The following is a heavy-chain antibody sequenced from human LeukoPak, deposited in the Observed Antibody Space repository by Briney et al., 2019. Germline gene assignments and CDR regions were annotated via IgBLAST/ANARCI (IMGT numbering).Heavy chain of an antibody. Sequence: GRSLRLSCAASGFTFSTFSMHWLRQAPGTGLEWVAVLSYDGRDKHYADSAKGRFTISRDNAKNMLYLQMNSLRAEDMAVYYCARDRGGGSADYYFDYWGQGTLVTVSS. J-gene: IGHJ4*02. CDR2: LSYDGRDK. CDR3: ARDRGGGSADYYFDY. CDR1: GFTFSTFS. D-gene: IGHD4/OR15-4a*01. V-gene: IGHV3-30*04.